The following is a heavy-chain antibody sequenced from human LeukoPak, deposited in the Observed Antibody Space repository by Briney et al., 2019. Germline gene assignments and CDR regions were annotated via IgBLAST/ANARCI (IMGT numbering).Heavy chain of an antibody. CDR2: IYYSGST. Sequence: SETLSLTCTVSGGSISSSSYYWGWTRQPPGKGLEWIGSIYYSGSTYYNPSLKSRVTVSVDTSKNQFSLKLSSVTAADTAVYYCASSGYSYGRYYYYMDVWGKGTTVTVSS. J-gene: IGHJ6*03. V-gene: IGHV4-39*07. D-gene: IGHD5-18*01. CDR1: GGSISSSSYY. CDR3: ASSGYSYGRYYYYMDV.